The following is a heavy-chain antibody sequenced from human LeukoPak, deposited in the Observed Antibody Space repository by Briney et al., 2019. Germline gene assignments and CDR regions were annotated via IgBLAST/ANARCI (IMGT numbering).Heavy chain of an antibody. CDR2: ISYDGSNK. CDR1: GFTFSSFG. V-gene: IGHV3-30*18. CDR3: AKDLLTGLDY. Sequence: GGSLRLSCAASGFTFSSFGMHWVRQAPGKGLEWVAVISYDGSNKYYADSVKGRFTISRDNSKNTLYLQMNSLRAEDTAVYYCAKDLLTGLDYWGQGTLVTVSS. J-gene: IGHJ4*02. D-gene: IGHD3-9*01.